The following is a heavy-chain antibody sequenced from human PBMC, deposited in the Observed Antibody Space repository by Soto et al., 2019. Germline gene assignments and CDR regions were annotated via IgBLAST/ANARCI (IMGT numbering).Heavy chain of an antibody. CDR1: GYSFTSYW. Sequence: PGESLKISCKGSGYSFTSYWIGWVRQMPGKGLEWMGIIYPGDSDTRYSPSFQGQVTMTRDTSTSTVYMELSSLRSEDTAVYYCARGGHFPHYYYGMDVWGQGTTVTVSS. V-gene: IGHV5-51*01. CDR3: ARGGHFPHYYYGMDV. D-gene: IGHD3-3*02. J-gene: IGHJ6*02. CDR2: IYPGDSDT.